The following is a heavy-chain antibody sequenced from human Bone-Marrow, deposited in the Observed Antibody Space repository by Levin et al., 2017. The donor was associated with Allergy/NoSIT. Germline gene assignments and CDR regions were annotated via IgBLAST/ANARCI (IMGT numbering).Heavy chain of an antibody. CDR2: IYYSGSA. V-gene: IGHV4-30-4*01. J-gene: IGHJ4*02. Sequence: SSETLSLTCTVSGGSISSGDYYWSWIRQPPGKGLEWIGYIYYSGSAYYNPSLKSRVTISVDTSKNQFSLRLSSVTAADTAVYYCARDQDGYNHFDYWGRGTLVTVSS. CDR3: ARDQDGYNHFDY. D-gene: IGHD5-24*01. CDR1: GGSISSGDYY.